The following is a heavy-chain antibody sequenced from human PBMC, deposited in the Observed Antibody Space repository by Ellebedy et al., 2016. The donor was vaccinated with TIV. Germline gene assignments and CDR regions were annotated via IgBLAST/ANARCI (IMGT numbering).Heavy chain of an antibody. CDR3: ARWFGELLYVRWFDP. D-gene: IGHD3-10*01. CDR1: GDSISRSSYY. J-gene: IGHJ5*02. Sequence: SETLSLTCTVSGDSISRSSYYWGWIRQPLGKGLEWIGSIYYTGSTDYNPSLKSRVAISADTSKNQFSLRLSSVTAADTAVYYCARWFGELLYVRWFDPWGQGTLVTVSS. V-gene: IGHV4-39*01. CDR2: IYYTGST.